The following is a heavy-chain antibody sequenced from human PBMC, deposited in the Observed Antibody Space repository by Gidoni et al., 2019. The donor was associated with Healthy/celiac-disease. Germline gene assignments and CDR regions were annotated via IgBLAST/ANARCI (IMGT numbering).Heavy chain of an antibody. CDR1: GFTFSSYD. CDR2: IGTAGDT. V-gene: IGHV3-13*01. J-gene: IGHJ6*02. CDR3: ARGGDDLYGMDV. D-gene: IGHD3-16*01. Sequence: EVQLVESGGGLVQPGGSLSLSCAASGFTFSSYDMHWVRHATGKGLEWVSAIGTAGDTYYPGSVKGRFTISRENAKNSLYLQMNSLRAGDTAVYYCARGGDDLYGMDVWGQGTTVTVSS.